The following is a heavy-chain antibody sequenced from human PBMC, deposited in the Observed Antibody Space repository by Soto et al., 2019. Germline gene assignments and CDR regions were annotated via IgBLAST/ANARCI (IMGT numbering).Heavy chain of an antibody. Sequence: AGGSLRLWYRAAGCTCVGYNVNWVRQTPGKGLERVSSLSSSSTYIYYADSVKGRFTISRDNAKNSLYLQMNSLRAEDTAVYYCAGGGINYGNYRSMDVWGKGTTVTVSS. J-gene: IGHJ6*03. D-gene: IGHD3-22*01. V-gene: IGHV3-21*01. CDR1: GCTCVGYN. CDR3: AGGGINYGNYRSMDV. CDR2: LSSSSTYI.